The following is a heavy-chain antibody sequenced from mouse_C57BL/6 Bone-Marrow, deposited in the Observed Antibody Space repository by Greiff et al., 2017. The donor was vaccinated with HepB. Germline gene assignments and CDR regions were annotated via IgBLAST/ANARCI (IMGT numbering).Heavy chain of an antibody. CDR2: ISSGGDYI. V-gene: IGHV5-9-1*02. J-gene: IGHJ3*01. CDR3: TSHYYDYSWFAY. D-gene: IGHD2-4*01. Sequence: EVMLVESGEGLVKPGGSLKLSCAASGFTFSSYAMSWVRQTPEKRLEWVAYISSGGDYIYYADTVKGRFTISRDNARNTLYLQMSSLKSEDTAMYYWTSHYYDYSWFAYWGQGTLVTVSA. CDR1: GFTFSSYA.